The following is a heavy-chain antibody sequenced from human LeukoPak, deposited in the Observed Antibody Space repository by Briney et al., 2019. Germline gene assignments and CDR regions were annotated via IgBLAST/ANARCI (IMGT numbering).Heavy chain of an antibody. Sequence: GGSLRLSCAASGFTFSSYWMSWVRQAPGKGLEWVADINQDGREKYYVDSVKGRFTISRDNAKNSLYLQMNSLKTVDTAVYYCAVPTYYDFWSGYHYWGQGTLVTVSS. J-gene: IGHJ4*02. CDR3: AVPTYYDFWSGYHY. CDR2: INQDGREK. CDR1: GFTFSSYW. V-gene: IGHV3-7*03. D-gene: IGHD3-3*01.